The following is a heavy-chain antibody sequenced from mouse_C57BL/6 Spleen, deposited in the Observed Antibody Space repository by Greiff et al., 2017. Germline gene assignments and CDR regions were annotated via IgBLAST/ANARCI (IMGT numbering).Heavy chain of an antibody. Sequence: QVQLQQPGAELVRPGTSVKLSCKASGYTFTSYWMNWVKQRPGQGLEWIGVIYPSDSYTNYNQKFKGKATLTVDTSSSTAYMQLSSLTSEDSAVYYCARLEGSSLYYFDYWGQGNTLTVS. D-gene: IGHD1-1*01. V-gene: IGHV1-59*01. CDR3: ARLEGSSLYYFDY. CDR2: IYPSDSYT. J-gene: IGHJ2*01. CDR1: GYTFTSYW.